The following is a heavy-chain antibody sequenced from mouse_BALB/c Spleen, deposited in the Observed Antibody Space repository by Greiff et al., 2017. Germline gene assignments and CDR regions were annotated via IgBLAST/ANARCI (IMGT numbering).Heavy chain of an antibody. CDR2: ISSGGST. V-gene: IGHV5-6-5*01. CDR3: TRVDYYGSRGMDY. D-gene: IGHD1-1*01. Sequence: EVKLVESGGGLVKPGGSLKLSCAASGFTFSSYAMSWVRQTPEKRLEWVASISSGGSTYYPDSVKGRFTISRDNARNILYLQMSSLRSEDTAMYYCTRVDYYGSRGMDYWGQGTSVTVSS. J-gene: IGHJ4*01. CDR1: GFTFSSYA.